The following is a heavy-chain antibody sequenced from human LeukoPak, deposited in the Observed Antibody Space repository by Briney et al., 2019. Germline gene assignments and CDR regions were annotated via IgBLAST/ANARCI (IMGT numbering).Heavy chain of an antibody. J-gene: IGHJ4*02. V-gene: IGHV3-23*01. D-gene: IGHD3-3*01. CDR2: ISDSGGST. CDR3: ATYDFWSGYGVGY. CDR1: GFTFSSYE. Sequence: GGSLRLSCAASGFTFSSYEMNWVRQAPGKGLEWVSAISDSGGSTYYADSVKGRFTISRDNSKNTLYLQKNSLRAEDTAVYYCATYDFWSGYGVGYWGQGTLVTVSS.